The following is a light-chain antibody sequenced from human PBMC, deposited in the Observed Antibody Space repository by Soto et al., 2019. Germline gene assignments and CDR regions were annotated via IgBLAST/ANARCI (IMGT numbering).Light chain of an antibody. CDR3: QQYGSSGT. Sequence: EIMLTQSPATLSLSPGERATLSCRASQSVSSSYLAWYQQKPGQAPRLLIYDVSNRATGIPDRFSGSGSGTDFTLTISRLEPEDFAVYYCQQYGSSGTFGQGTKVDIK. J-gene: IGKJ1*01. CDR1: QSVSSSY. CDR2: DVS. V-gene: IGKV3-20*01.